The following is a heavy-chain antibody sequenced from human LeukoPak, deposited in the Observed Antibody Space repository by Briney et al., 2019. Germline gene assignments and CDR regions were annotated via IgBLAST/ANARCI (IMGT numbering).Heavy chain of an antibody. Sequence: ASAKVSCKASGYTFTSYGISWVRQAPGQGLEWMGWISAYNGNTNYAQKLQGRVTMTTDTSTSTAYMELRSLRSDDTAVYYCARDEDGYNPFDYWGQGTLVTVSS. CDR2: ISAYNGNT. V-gene: IGHV1-18*01. CDR1: GYTFTSYG. CDR3: ARDEDGYNPFDY. D-gene: IGHD5-24*01. J-gene: IGHJ4*02.